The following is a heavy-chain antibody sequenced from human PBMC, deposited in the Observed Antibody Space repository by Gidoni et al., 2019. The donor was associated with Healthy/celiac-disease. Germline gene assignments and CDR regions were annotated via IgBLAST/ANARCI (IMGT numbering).Heavy chain of an antibody. CDR1: GFTFSGST. Sequence: EVQLVESGGGLVQPGGSLTLSCAASGFTFSGSTMHWVRQASGKGLEWVGRIRSKANSYATAYAASVKGRFTISRDDSKNTAYLQMNSLKTEDTAVYYCTRYTKREDWFDPWGQGTLVTVSS. D-gene: IGHD2-2*02. J-gene: IGHJ5*02. CDR3: TRYTKREDWFDP. V-gene: IGHV3-73*02. CDR2: IRSKANSYAT.